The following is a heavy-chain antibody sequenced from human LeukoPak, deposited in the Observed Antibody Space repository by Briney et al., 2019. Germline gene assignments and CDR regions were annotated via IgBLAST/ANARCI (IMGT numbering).Heavy chain of an antibody. D-gene: IGHD1-26*01. Sequence: SETLSLTCTVSGGSISSSSYYWGWIRQPPGKGLEWIGSIYYSGSTYYNPSLKSRVTISVDTSKNQFSLKLSSVTAADTAVYYCARRMSSGSYPFDYWGQGTLVTVSS. CDR3: ARRMSSGSYPFDY. J-gene: IGHJ4*02. CDR1: GGSISSSSYY. V-gene: IGHV4-39*01. CDR2: IYYSGST.